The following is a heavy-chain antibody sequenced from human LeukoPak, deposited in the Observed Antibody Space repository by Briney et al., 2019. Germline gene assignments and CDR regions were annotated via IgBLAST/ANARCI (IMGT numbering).Heavy chain of an antibody. CDR2: IWYVGSNK. V-gene: IGHV3-33*01. CDR3: ARDELPVDTAMALDY. D-gene: IGHD5-18*01. CDR1: GFTFSSYG. J-gene: IGHJ4*02. Sequence: PGRSLRLSCAASGFTFSSYGMHWVRQAPGKGLEGVAVIWYVGSNKYYADSVKGRFTISRDNSKNTLYLQMNSLRAEDTAVYYCARDELPVDTAMALDYWGQGTLVTVSS.